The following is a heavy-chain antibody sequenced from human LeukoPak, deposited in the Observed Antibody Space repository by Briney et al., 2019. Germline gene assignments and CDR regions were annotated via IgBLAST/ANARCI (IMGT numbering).Heavy chain of an antibody. D-gene: IGHD3-22*01. J-gene: IGHJ4*02. Sequence: KPSETVSLTCSVSGGSISSYYWTWIRQPAGKGLEWIGRIYTSGGTNYNPSLKGRVTMSVDTSKNQFSLKLSSVTAADTAVYYCARGFGSGGYYDYWGQGTLVTVSS. CDR2: IYTSGGT. CDR1: GGSISSYY. V-gene: IGHV4-4*07. CDR3: ARGFGSGGYYDY.